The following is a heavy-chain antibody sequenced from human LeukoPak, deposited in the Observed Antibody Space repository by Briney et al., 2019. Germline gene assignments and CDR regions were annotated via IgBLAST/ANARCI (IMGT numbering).Heavy chain of an antibody. CDR1: SGSISSYY. J-gene: IGHJ3*02. CDR2: IYTSGST. V-gene: IGHV4-4*07. D-gene: IGHD3-10*01. CDR3: ARGHRFGESAHAFDI. Sequence: SETLSLTCTVSSGSISSYYWSWMRQPAGKGLEWIGRIYTSGSTNYNPSLKSRVTMSVDTSKNQFSLKLSSVTAADTAVYYCARGHRFGESAHAFDIWGQGTMVTVSS.